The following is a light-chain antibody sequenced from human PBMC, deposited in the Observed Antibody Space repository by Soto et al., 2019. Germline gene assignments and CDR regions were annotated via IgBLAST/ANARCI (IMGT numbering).Light chain of an antibody. J-gene: IGKJ3*01. CDR1: QSVSDSY. Sequence: EIVLTQSPGTLFLSPGERATLSCRASQSVSDSYLAWYQQKPGQASRLLIYASSRATGIPDRFSGSGSGTDFTLTISRLEPEAFAVYYCQHYGTSALFGPGTKVDIK. V-gene: IGKV3-20*01. CDR3: QHYGTSAL. CDR2: AS.